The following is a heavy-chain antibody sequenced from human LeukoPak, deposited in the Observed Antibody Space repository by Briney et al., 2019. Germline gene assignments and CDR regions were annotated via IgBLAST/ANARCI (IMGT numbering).Heavy chain of an antibody. D-gene: IGHD1-26*01. CDR3: ARLGSYHDF. Sequence: NTSESLSLTCTVSGASMSNYYWSWIRQTPEKGLEWMGHIHSSGGSSYYPSLKSRLTLSIDTSRNQLSLKLPSVTAADTAVYFCARLGSYHDFWGQGALVTVSS. V-gene: IGHV4-4*09. CDR2: IHSSGGS. CDR1: GASMSNYY. J-gene: IGHJ4*02.